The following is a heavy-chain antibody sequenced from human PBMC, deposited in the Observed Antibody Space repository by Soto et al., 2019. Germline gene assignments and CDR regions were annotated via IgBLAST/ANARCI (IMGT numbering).Heavy chain of an antibody. CDR3: ATSAHCSGGSCYPVYFDY. CDR1: GGSISSGGYY. D-gene: IGHD2-15*01. V-gene: IGHV4-31*03. J-gene: IGHJ4*02. Sequence: PSETLSLTCTVSGGSISSGGYYWSWIRQHPGKGLEWIGYIYYSGSTYYNPSLKSRVTISVDTSKNQFSLKLSSVTAADTAVYYCATSAHCSGGSCYPVYFDYWGQGTLGTVS. CDR2: IYYSGST.